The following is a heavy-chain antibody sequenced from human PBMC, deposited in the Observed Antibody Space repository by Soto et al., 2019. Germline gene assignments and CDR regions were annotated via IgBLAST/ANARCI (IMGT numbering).Heavy chain of an antibody. Sequence: QVQLVQSGAEVKKPGASVKVSCKASGYTFTSYGISWVRQAPGQGLEWMGWISAYNGNTNYAQKLQGRVTMTTDTSTSTAYMELRSLGSDDTAVYYCARALGKYYDFWSGYSTQFDYWGQGTLVTVSS. CDR2: ISAYNGNT. CDR1: GYTFTSYG. J-gene: IGHJ4*02. D-gene: IGHD3-3*01. CDR3: ARALGKYYDFWSGYSTQFDY. V-gene: IGHV1-18*01.